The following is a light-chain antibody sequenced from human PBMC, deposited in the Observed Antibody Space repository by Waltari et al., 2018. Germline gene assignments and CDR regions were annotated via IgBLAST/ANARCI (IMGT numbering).Light chain of an antibody. V-gene: IGLV2-23*02. CDR3: SAWDDSLNAWV. CDR1: SSDIGSYDL. Sequence: SALTQPASVSASPGQSITISCTGSSSDIGSYDLVAWYQQHPGKAPHLLIYEVDKRSSGVSYRFSGSKSGNAASLTVSGLQSADEADYHCSAWDDSLNAWVFGGGTRLTVL. CDR2: EVD. J-gene: IGLJ3*02.